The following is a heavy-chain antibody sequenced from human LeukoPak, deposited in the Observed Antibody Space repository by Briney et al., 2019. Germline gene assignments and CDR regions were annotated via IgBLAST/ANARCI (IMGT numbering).Heavy chain of an antibody. CDR3: ARTISIRSDTWGDIKYFDY. CDR1: GGTISSSSYH. Sequence: SETLSLTCSVSGGTISSSSYHWDWIRQSPGKGLEWIGDIYYSGDTHYKPSLKSRLTISVDTSKNQFSLRLSSVTAADTAVYYCARTISIRSDTWGDIKYFDYWGQGTLVTVSS. D-gene: IGHD3-10*01. V-gene: IGHV4-39*01. CDR2: IYYSGDT. J-gene: IGHJ4*02.